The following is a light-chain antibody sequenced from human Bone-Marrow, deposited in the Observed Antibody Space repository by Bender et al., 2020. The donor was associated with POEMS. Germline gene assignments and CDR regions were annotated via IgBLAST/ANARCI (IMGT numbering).Light chain of an antibody. V-gene: IGLV2-14*01. CDR1: SSDVGGYNY. J-gene: IGLJ2*01. CDR2: EVT. Sequence: QSALTQPPSASGSPGQSVTISCTGTSSDVGGYNYVSWYRHHPGQAPELLIFEVTLRPSGVSNRFSGSKSGNTASLTISGLQAEDEASYFCSSSTLTSILFGGGTKLTVL. CDR3: SSSTLTSIL.